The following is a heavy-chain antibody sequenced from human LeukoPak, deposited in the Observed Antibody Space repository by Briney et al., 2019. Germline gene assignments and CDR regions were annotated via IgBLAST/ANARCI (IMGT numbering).Heavy chain of an antibody. CDR2: IIPIFGTA. CDR1: GGTFSSYA. CDR3: ARGSHDYGDPNGDY. Sequence: SVTVSCKAYGGTFSSYAISWVRQAPGQGLEWMGGIIPIFGTANYAQKFQGRVTITAAASTRTDYMERSSLRSEDTAVYYCARGSHDYGDPNGDYWGQGTLVTVSS. J-gene: IGHJ4*02. V-gene: IGHV1-69*13. D-gene: IGHD4-17*01.